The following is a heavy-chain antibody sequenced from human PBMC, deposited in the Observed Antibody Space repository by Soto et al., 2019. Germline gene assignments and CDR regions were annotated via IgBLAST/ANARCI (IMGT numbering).Heavy chain of an antibody. Sequence: TLSLTCPVSGGSISSGDYYWSWIREPPGKGLEWIGYIYYSGSTYYNPSLKSRVTISVDTSKNQFSLELSSVTAADTAVYYCARVSYYDSSGYYYFQHWGQGTLVTVYS. J-gene: IGHJ1*01. V-gene: IGHV4-30-4*01. D-gene: IGHD3-22*01. CDR2: IYYSGST. CDR3: ARVSYYDSSGYYYFQH. CDR1: GGSISSGDYY.